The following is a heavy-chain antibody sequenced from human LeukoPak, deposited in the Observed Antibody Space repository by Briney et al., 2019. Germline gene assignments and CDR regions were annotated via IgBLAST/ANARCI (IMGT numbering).Heavy chain of an antibody. V-gene: IGHV4-59*08. D-gene: IGHD5-24*01. CDR3: AGHVVGLALDGYNPPIDY. Sequence: PSETLSLTCTVSGGSISSYYWSWIRQPPGKGLEWIGYIYYSGSTNYNPSLKSRVTISVDTSKNQFSLKLSSVTAADTAVYYCAGHVVGLALDGYNPPIDYWGQGTLVTVSS. CDR2: IYYSGST. CDR1: GGSISSYY. J-gene: IGHJ4*02.